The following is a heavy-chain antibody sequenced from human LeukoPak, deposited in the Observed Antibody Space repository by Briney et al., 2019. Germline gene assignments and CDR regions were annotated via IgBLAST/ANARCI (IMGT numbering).Heavy chain of an antibody. J-gene: IGHJ4*02. CDR2: IIPILGIA. V-gene: IGHV1-69*04. CDR1: GGTFSSYA. D-gene: IGHD6-19*01. Sequence: SVKVSCKASGGTFSSYAISWVRQAPGQGLEWMGRIIPILGIANYAQKFQGRVTMTRDTSISTAYMELSRLRSDDTAVYYCASPIAVAGSYYFDYWGQGTLVTVSS. CDR3: ASPIAVAGSYYFDY.